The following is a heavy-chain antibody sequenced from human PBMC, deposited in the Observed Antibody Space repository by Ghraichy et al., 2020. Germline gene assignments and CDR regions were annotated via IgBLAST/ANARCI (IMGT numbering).Heavy chain of an antibody. J-gene: IGHJ6*03. V-gene: IGHV3-53*01. Sequence: GESLNISCAASAFTVSSSYMSWVRQAPGKGLEWVSVIYSGGSTYYADSVKGRFTISRDNSKNTLYLQMNSLRAEDTAVYYCARGRDYYYYYMDVWGKGTTVTVSS. CDR1: AFTVSSSY. CDR3: ARGRDYYYYYMDV. CDR2: IYSGGST.